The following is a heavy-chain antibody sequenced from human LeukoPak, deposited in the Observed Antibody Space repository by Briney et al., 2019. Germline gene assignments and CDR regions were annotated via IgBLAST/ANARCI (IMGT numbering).Heavy chain of an antibody. CDR3: ASSRRYCSGGSCGGNY. CDR2: IRYDGSNK. Sequence: GGSLRLSCAASGFSFGTYGMHWVRQAPGKGLEWVAFIRYDGSNKYYADSVKGRFTISRDNSKNTLYLQMNSLRAEDTAVYYCASSRRYCSGGSCGGNYWGQGTLVTVSS. CDR1: GFSFGTYG. D-gene: IGHD2-15*01. J-gene: IGHJ4*02. V-gene: IGHV3-30*02.